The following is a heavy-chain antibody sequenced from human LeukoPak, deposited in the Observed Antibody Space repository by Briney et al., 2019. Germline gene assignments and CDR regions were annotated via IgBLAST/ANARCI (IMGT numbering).Heavy chain of an antibody. J-gene: IGHJ3*02. D-gene: IGHD3-22*01. V-gene: IGHV3-21*01. Sequence: GGSLRLSCAASGFTFSSYSMNWVRQAPGKGLEWVSSISSSSSYIYYADSVKGRFTISRDNAKNSLYLQMNSLRAEDTAVYYCAREMYYYDSSGYFAFDIWGQGTMVTVSS. CDR1: GFTFSSYS. CDR2: ISSSSSYI. CDR3: AREMYYYDSSGYFAFDI.